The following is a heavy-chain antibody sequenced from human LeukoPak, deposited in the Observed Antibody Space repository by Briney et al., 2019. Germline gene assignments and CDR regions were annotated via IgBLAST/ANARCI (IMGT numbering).Heavy chain of an antibody. CDR2: IYYSGST. Sequence: SETLSLTCTVSGGSISSYYWSWIRQPPGKGLEWIGYIYYSGSTNYNPSLKSRVTISVDTSKNQFSLKLSSVAAADTAVYYCARTLNWNVPYFDYWGQGTLVTVSS. J-gene: IGHJ4*02. D-gene: IGHD1-1*01. CDR1: GGSISSYY. V-gene: IGHV4-59*01. CDR3: ARTLNWNVPYFDY.